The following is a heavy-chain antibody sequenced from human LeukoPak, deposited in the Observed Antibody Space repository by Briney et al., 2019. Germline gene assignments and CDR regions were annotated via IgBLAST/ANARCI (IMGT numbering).Heavy chain of an antibody. J-gene: IGHJ4*02. CDR3: ARDRDIVATDKYFDY. CDR2: ISSSSSTI. Sequence: GGSLRLSCAASGFTFSSYSMNWVRLAPGKGLEWVSYISSSSSTIYYADSVKGRFTISRDNSKNTLYLQMNSLRAEDTAVYYCARDRDIVATDKYFDYWGQGTLVTVSS. D-gene: IGHD5-12*01. CDR1: GFTFSSYS. V-gene: IGHV3-48*01.